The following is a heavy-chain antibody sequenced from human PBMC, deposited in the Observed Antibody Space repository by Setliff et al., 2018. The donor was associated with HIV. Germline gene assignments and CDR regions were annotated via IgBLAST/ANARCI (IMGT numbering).Heavy chain of an antibody. CDR3: AREHDYSNYRRLDS. CDR1: GGSISSSGYY. CDR2: IHHSGSS. J-gene: IGHJ4*02. Sequence: SETLSLTCTVSGGSISSSGYYWGWIRQPPGKGLEWIGYIHHSGSSDYTPSLRSRVTMSVDTSKNQFSLKLTSVTAADTAVYYCAREHDYSNYRRLDSWGQGILVTVSS. V-gene: IGHV4-61*05. D-gene: IGHD4-4*01.